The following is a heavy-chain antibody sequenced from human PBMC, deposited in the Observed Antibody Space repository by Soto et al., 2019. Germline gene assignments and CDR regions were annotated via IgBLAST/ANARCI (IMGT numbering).Heavy chain of an antibody. CDR2: ISYDDGDNK. V-gene: IGHV3-30*18. CDR1: GFTFSSFN. Sequence: XXSLRLSFAASGFTFSSFNMNWVPQAPGKGLEWVAVISYDDGDNKSYADSVKGRFTISRDNSKNTVYLQMNSLRAEDTAVYYCAKGGNSPLAFDYWGQGTLVTVSS. D-gene: IGHD2-21*02. CDR3: AKGGNSPLAFDY. J-gene: IGHJ4*02.